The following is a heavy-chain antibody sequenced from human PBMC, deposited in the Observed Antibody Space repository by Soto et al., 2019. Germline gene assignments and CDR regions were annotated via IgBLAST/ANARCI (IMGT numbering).Heavy chain of an antibody. CDR1: GGSFSGYY. CDR2: INHSGST. V-gene: IGHV4-34*01. CDR3: ARFVGSGLFDP. D-gene: IGHD3-16*01. Sequence: PSETLSLTCAVYGGSFSGYYWSWIRQPPGKGLEWIREINHSGSTNYNPSLKSRVTISVDTSKNQFSLKLSSVTAADTAVYYCARFVGSGLFDPWGQGTLVTVSS. J-gene: IGHJ5*02.